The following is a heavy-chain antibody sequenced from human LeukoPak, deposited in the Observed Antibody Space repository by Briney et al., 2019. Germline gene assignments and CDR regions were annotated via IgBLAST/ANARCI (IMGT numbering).Heavy chain of an antibody. J-gene: IGHJ6*02. CDR3: ARVTRLLRATDYGMDV. D-gene: IGHD1-26*01. Sequence: SVKVSCKASGGTFSSYAISWVRQAPGQGLEWMGGIIPIFGTANYAQKFQGRVTITADESTSTDYMELSSLRSEDTAVYYCARVTRLLRATDYGMDVWGQGTTVTVSS. CDR1: GGTFSSYA. CDR2: IIPIFGTA. V-gene: IGHV1-69*13.